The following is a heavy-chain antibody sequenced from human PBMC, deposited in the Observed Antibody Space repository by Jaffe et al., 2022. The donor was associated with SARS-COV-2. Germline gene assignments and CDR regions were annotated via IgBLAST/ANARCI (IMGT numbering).Heavy chain of an antibody. Sequence: EVQLVESGGGLIQPGGSLRLSCAASGFTVSHNYMSWVRQAPGKGLEWVSVIYSGGSTYYADSVKGRFTISRDNSKNTLSLQMDSLRAEDTAVYYCARHSAAWFFDLWGRGTLVTVSS. V-gene: IGHV3-53*01. CDR1: GFTVSHNY. CDR3: ARHSAAWFFDL. J-gene: IGHJ2*01. CDR2: IYSGGST. D-gene: IGHD2-15*01.